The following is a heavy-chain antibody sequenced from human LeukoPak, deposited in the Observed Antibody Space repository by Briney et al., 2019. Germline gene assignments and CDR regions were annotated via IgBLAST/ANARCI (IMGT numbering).Heavy chain of an antibody. CDR2: ISGSGSST. CDR3: AKVPIVVVVAAPYFDY. J-gene: IGHJ4*02. Sequence: PGGSLRLSCAASGFTFSSYAMSWVRQAPGKGLEWVSAISGSGSSTYYADSVKGRFTISRDNSKNTLYLQMNSLRAEDTAVYYCAKVPIVVVVAAPYFDYWGQGTLVTVSS. V-gene: IGHV3-23*01. CDR1: GFTFSSYA. D-gene: IGHD2-15*01.